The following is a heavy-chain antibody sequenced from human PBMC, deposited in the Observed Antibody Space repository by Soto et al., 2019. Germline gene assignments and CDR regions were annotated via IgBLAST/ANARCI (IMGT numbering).Heavy chain of an antibody. CDR1: GFTFSSYA. J-gene: IGHJ4*02. V-gene: IGHV3-23*01. D-gene: IGHD6-19*01. CDR3: AKCVLSIGWGVGSRPQFTYYFDY. CDR2: ISGSGGST. Sequence: PGGSLRLSCAASGFTFSSYAMSWVRQAPGKGLEWVSAISGSGGSTYYADSVKGRFTISRDNSKNTLYLQMNSLRAEDTAVYYCAKCVLSIGWGVGSRPQFTYYFDYWGQGTLVTVSS.